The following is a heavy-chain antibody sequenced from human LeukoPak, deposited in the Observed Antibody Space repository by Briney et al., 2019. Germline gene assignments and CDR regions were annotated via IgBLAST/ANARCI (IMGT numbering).Heavy chain of an antibody. CDR1: GFTFRSHG. Sequence: GGSLRLSCVASGFTFRSHGMHWVRQAPGKGLEWVAVIWYDGSTKYYADSVKGRFTISRDNSENTLFLQMDSLRAEDTAVYYCAKDPVPLPAAISFFDYWGQGTLVTVSS. J-gene: IGHJ4*02. D-gene: IGHD2-2*01. CDR2: IWYDGSTK. CDR3: AKDPVPLPAAISFFDY. V-gene: IGHV3-33*06.